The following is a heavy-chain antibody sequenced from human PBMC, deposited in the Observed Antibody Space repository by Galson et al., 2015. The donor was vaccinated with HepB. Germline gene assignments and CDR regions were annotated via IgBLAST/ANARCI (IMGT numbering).Heavy chain of an antibody. CDR3: ARPLFTGIPGAGVDV. J-gene: IGHJ6*02. V-gene: IGHV5-51*03. CDR2: IYPGDSDT. D-gene: IGHD3-10*01. Sequence: QSGAEVKKPGESLKISCKGSGYSFTSYWIGWVRQMPGKGLEWMGIIYPGDSDTRYSPSFQGQVTISADKSISTAYLQWSSLKASDPAMYYCARPLFTGIPGAGVDVWGQGTTVAVSS. CDR1: GYSFTSYW.